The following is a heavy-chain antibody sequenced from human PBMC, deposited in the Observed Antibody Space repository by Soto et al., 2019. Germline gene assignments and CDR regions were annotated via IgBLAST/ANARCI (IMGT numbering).Heavy chain of an antibody. V-gene: IGHV3-33*03. CDR3: AKDPNGDYVGGFEM. D-gene: IGHD4-17*01. Sequence: QAGGSLRLSCAASGMTFSKYGMHWVRQAPGKGLEWVAVIWHDGSKKYIADPLKGRFTTSRDNSKNTLSLQMNSLRVEDTAVYYCAKDPNGDYVGGFEMCGQGTKVTVSS. CDR1: GMTFSKYG. CDR2: IWHDGSKK. J-gene: IGHJ3*02.